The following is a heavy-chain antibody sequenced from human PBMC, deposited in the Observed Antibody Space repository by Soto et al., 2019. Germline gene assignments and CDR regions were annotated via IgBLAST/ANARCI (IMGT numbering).Heavy chain of an antibody. V-gene: IGHV4-31*03. CDR3: ARDIWKDGSGSYYDYYYYGMDV. CDR1: GCSISSGGYY. CDR2: IYYSGST. Sequence: TLYLTCTVAGCSISSGGYYWSWIRQHPGKGLEWIGYIYYSGSTYYNPSLKSRVTISVDTSKNQFSLKLSSVTAADTAVYYCARDIWKDGSGSYYDYYYYGMDVWGRGNTVTVSS. J-gene: IGHJ6*02. D-gene: IGHD3-10*01.